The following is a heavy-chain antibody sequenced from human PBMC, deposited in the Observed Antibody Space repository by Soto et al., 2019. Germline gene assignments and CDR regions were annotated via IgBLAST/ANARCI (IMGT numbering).Heavy chain of an antibody. Sequence: EVQLVESGGGLVQPGGSLRLSCTASGFIVSDTYVNWVRQAPGKGLEWASVISNRGDTHYADSVRGRFSLSRDISDNTLHLQMNNLRVEDTAVYYCAREPRYCRGGSYSTTGDDYDIWGQGTMVTVSS. V-gene: IGHV3-66*01. CDR2: ISNRGDT. J-gene: IGHJ3*02. CDR3: AREPRYCRGGSYSTTGDDYDI. D-gene: IGHD2-15*01. CDR1: GFIVSDTY.